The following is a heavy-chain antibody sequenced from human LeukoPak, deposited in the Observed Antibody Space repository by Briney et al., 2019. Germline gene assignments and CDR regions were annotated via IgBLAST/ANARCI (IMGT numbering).Heavy chain of an antibody. CDR2: ISSNGGST. J-gene: IGHJ6*02. CDR1: GFTFSSYA. V-gene: IGHV3-64D*09. D-gene: IGHD6-13*01. CDR3: VKGVDIAAAGTGYYYYGMDV. Sequence: GGSLRLSCSASGFTFSSYAMHWVRQAPGKGLEYVSAISSNGGSTYYADSVKGRFTISRDNSKSTLYLQMSSLRAEDTAAYYCVKGVDIAAAGTGYYYYGMDVWGQGTTVTVSS.